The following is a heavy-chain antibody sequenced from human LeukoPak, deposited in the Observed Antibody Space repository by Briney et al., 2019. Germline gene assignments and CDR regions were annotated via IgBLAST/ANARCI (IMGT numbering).Heavy chain of an antibody. Sequence: PGGTLRLSCAASGFTFSNAWMSWVRQAPGKGLEWVGRIKSKTDGGTTDYAAPVKGRFTISRDDSKNTLYLQMNSLKTEDTAVYYCTTAGRYYYYYMDVWGKGTTVTVSS. V-gene: IGHV3-15*01. CDR1: GFTFSNAW. CDR2: IKSKTDGGTT. CDR3: TTAGRYYYYYMDV. J-gene: IGHJ6*03.